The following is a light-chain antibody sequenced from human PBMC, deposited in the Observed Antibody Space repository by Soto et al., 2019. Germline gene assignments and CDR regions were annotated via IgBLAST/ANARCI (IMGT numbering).Light chain of an antibody. V-gene: IGKV3-11*01. J-gene: IGKJ1*01. CDR3: QQRTNWPPTWT. CDR1: QSVSTY. Sequence: EIVLTQSPAILSLSPGERATLSCRASQSVSTYLAWYHQRPGQPPRFLVYDASNRATDIPARFSGSGSGTDFTLTISSLEPEDFAVYYCQQRTNWPPTWTFGPGTKVEIK. CDR2: DAS.